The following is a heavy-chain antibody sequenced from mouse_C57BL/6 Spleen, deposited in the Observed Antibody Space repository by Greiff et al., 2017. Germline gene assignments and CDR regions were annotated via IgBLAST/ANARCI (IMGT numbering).Heavy chain of an antibody. V-gene: IGHV5-17*01. CDR2: ISSGSSTI. CDR1: GFTFSDYG. CDR3: AKPAINYYGSSYDAMDY. J-gene: IGHJ4*01. Sequence: EVKLVASGGGLVKPGGSLKLSCAASGFTFSDYGMHWVRQAPEKGLEWVAYISSGSSTIYYADTVKGRFTISRDNAKNTLFLQMTSLRSEDTAMYYCAKPAINYYGSSYDAMDYWGQGTSVTVSS. D-gene: IGHD1-1*01.